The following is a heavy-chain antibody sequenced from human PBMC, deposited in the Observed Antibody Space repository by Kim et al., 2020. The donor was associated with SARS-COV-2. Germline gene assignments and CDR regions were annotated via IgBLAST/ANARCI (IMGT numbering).Heavy chain of an antibody. J-gene: IGHJ5*02. CDR1: GGSISSSSYY. CDR3: ASLAVERGAGRRKDSVGFDP. D-gene: IGHD6-19*01. Sequence: SETLSLTCTVSGGSISSSSYYWGWIRQPPGKGLEWIGSIYYSGSTYYNPSLKSRVTISVDTSKNQFSLKLSSVTAADTAVYYCASLAVERGAGRRKDSVGFDPWGQGTLVTVST. CDR2: IYYSGST. V-gene: IGHV4-39*01.